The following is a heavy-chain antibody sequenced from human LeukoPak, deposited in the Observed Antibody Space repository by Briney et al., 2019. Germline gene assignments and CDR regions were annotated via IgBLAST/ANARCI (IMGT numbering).Heavy chain of an antibody. CDR2: IYPGDSDT. Sequence: GESLKISCKGSGYSFTTYWIGWARQMPGKGLEWMGIIYPGDSDTRYSPSFQGQITISADKSINTAYLQWNSLRASDTAMYYCARRLTTEETFDYWGQGTLVTVSS. CDR3: ARRLTTEETFDY. J-gene: IGHJ4*02. V-gene: IGHV5-51*01. D-gene: IGHD1-1*01. CDR1: GYSFTTYW.